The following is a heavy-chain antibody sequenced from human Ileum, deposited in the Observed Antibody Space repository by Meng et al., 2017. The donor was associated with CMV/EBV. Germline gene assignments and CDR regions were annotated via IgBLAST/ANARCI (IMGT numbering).Heavy chain of an antibody. D-gene: IGHD3-10*01. Sequence: GGSLRLSCAASGFTFSSYAMHWVRQAPGKGLERVAVISYDGSNKYYADSVKGRFTISRDNSKNTLYLQMDSLRAEDTAVYYCVKDVLNLGDPFTSGGMDVWGQGTTVTVSS. J-gene: IGHJ6*02. V-gene: IGHV3-30-3*01. CDR2: ISYDGSNK. CDR1: GFTFSSYA. CDR3: VKDVLNLGDPFTSGGMDV.